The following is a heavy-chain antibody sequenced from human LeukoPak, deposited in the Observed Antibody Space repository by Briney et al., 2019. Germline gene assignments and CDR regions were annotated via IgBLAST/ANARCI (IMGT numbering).Heavy chain of an antibody. V-gene: IGHV3-66*01. CDR2: IYSGGST. J-gene: IGHJ4*02. Sequence: GGSLRLSCADSGFTVSSNYMRWVRQAPGKGLEWVSVIYSGGSTHYADSVKGRFTISRDNAKNSLYLQMNSLRAEDTAVYFCSSGPNFDHWGQGTLVTVSS. CDR1: GFTVSSNY. D-gene: IGHD3/OR15-3a*01. CDR3: SSGPNFDH.